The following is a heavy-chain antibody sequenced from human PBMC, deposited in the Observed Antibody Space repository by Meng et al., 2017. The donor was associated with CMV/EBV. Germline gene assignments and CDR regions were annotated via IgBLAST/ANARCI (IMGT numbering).Heavy chain of an antibody. CDR3: ARDVYDFWSGGDY. J-gene: IGHJ4*02. CDR2: ISAYNGNT. Sequence: QVQLVQSGAEVXXXXXSXKVXXKASGYTFNSYGISWVRQAPGQGLEWMGWISAYNGNTNYAQKLQGRVTMTTDTSTSTAYMELRSLRSDDTAVYYCARDVYDFWSGGDYWGQGTLVTVSS. D-gene: IGHD3-3*01. CDR1: GYTFNSYG. V-gene: IGHV1-18*01.